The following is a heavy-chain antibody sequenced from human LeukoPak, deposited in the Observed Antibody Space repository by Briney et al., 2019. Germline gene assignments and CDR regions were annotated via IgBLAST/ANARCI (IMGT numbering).Heavy chain of an antibody. CDR2: ISGSGGST. Sequence: PGGSLRLSCAASGFTFSSYWMSWVRQAPGKGLEWVSAISGSGGSTYYADSVKGRFTISRDNSKNTLYLQMNSLRAEDTAVYYCAKDYSSGLVPYYFDYWGQGTLVTVSS. CDR3: AKDYSSGLVPYYFDY. V-gene: IGHV3-23*01. D-gene: IGHD3-22*01. J-gene: IGHJ4*02. CDR1: GFTFSSYW.